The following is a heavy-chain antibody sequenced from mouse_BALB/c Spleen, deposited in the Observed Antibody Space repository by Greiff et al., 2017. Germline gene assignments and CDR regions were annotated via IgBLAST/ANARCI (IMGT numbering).Heavy chain of an antibody. CDR1: GYTFTDYN. CDR2: INPNNGGT. CDR3: ARGDYGSSYVGYFDV. V-gene: IGHV1-18*01. J-gene: IGHJ1*01. Sequence: VQLKQSGPELVKPGASVKIPCKASGYTFTDYNMDWVKQSHGKSLEWIGDINPNNGGTIYNQKFKGKATLTVDKSSSTAYMELRSLTSEDTAVYYCARGDYGSSYVGYFDVWGAGTTVTVSS. D-gene: IGHD1-1*01.